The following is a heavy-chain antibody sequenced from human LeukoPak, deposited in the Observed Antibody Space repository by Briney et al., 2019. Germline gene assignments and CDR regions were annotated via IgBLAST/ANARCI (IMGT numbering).Heavy chain of an antibody. CDR3: ARDVGAGIAAAFDY. Sequence: SETLSLTCTVSGGSISRSNYYWGWIRQPPGKGLEWIATIYYSGSTFYSPSLKSRVTISVDTSRNQFSLKLSSVTAADTAVYYCARDVGAGIAAAFDYWGQGTLVTVSS. J-gene: IGHJ4*02. D-gene: IGHD6-13*01. CDR2: IYYSGST. CDR1: GGSISRSNYY. V-gene: IGHV4-39*07.